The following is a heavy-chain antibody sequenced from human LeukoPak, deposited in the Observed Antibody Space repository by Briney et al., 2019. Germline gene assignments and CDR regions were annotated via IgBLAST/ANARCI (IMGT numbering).Heavy chain of an antibody. CDR2: ISYDGSNK. CDR1: GFTFSSYA. V-gene: IGHV3-30-3*01. Sequence: PGGSLRLSCAASGFTFSSYAMHWVRQAPGKGLEWVAVISYDGSNKYYADSVKGRFTISRDNSKNTLYLQMNSLRAEDTAVYYCARDVGSPHDYWGQGTTVTVSS. CDR3: ARDVGSPHDY. J-gene: IGHJ4*03. D-gene: IGHD1-26*01.